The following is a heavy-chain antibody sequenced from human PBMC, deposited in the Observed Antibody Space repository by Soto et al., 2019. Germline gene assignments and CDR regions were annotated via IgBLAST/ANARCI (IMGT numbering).Heavy chain of an antibody. J-gene: IGHJ4*02. CDR1: GFTFGDYW. CDR3: ATAEVDY. Sequence: LRLSCAASGFTFGDYWMHWVRQPPGKGPEWVSRMTGDGRTTQYADSVKGRFTASRDNAKSTLYLQMNSLRAEDTAVYYCATAEVDYWGAGTLVTVSS. CDR2: MTGDGRTT. V-gene: IGHV3-74*03.